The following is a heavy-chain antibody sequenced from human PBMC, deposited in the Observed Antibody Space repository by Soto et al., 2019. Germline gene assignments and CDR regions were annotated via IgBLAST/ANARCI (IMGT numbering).Heavy chain of an antibody. Sequence: SETLSLTCAVYGGSFSGYYWSWIRQPPGKGLEWIGEINHSGSTNYNPSLKSRVTISVDTSKNQFSLKLSSVTAADTAVYYCARDFGYWGQGTLVTVSS. CDR1: GGSFSGYY. V-gene: IGHV4-34*01. CDR3: ARDFGY. J-gene: IGHJ4*02. CDR2: INHSGST.